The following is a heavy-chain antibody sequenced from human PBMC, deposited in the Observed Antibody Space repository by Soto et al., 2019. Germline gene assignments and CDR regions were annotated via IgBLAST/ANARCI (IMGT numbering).Heavy chain of an antibody. Sequence: PSETLSHTCAVSGGSISSGGYSWSWIRQPPGKGLEWIGYIYHSGSTYYNPSLKSRVTISVDRSKNQFSLKLSSVTAADTAVYYCARVFVTGWFDPWGQGTLVAVSS. CDR2: IYHSGST. V-gene: IGHV4-30-2*01. J-gene: IGHJ5*02. CDR1: GGSISSGGYS. CDR3: ARVFVTGWFDP. D-gene: IGHD3-10*02.